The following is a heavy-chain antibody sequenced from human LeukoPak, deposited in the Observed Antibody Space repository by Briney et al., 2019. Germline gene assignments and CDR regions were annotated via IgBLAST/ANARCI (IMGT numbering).Heavy chain of an antibody. V-gene: IGHV3-11*04. D-gene: IGHD2-21*02. J-gene: IGHJ6*03. Sequence: PGGSLRLSCAASGFTFSDYYMSWIRQAPGKGLEWVSYISSSGSTIYYADSVKGRFTISRDNVDNSLVLQMDGLTVDDTAVYFCARAQGDRYLVSHYYYYMDVWRKGTTVTISS. CDR1: GFTFSDYY. CDR3: ARAQGDRYLVSHYYYYMDV. CDR2: ISSSGSTI.